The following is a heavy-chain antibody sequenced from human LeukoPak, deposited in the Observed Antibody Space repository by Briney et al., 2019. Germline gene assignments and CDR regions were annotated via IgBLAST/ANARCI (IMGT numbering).Heavy chain of an antibody. CDR3: AKETVAAPPIDY. J-gene: IGHJ4*02. CDR2: ISGSAYST. V-gene: IGHV3-23*01. CDR1: VFTFISYS. D-gene: IGHD6-19*01. Sequence: PGGSLRLSCAASVFTFISYSMSWVSQAPGKGLEWVSAISGSAYSTYYADSVKGRFTISIDNSKNTLYLQMNSLRAEDTAVYYCAKETVAAPPIDYWGQGTLVTVSS.